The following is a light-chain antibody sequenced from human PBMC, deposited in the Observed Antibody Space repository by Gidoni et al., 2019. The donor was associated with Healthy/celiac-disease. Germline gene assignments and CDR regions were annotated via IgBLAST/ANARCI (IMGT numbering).Light chain of an antibody. CDR1: QSVSSSY. J-gene: IGKJ2*01. CDR3: QQYSSSPYT. Sequence: EIVLTQSPGTLSLSSGERATLSCRASQSVSSSYLAWYQQKPGQAPRLLIYGASSRPTGIPDRFSGSGSGTDFTLTISRLEPEDFAVYYCQQYSSSPYTFXQXTKLEIK. CDR2: GAS. V-gene: IGKV3-20*01.